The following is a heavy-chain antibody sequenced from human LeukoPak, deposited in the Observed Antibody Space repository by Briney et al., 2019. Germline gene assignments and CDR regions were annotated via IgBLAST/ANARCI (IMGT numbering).Heavy chain of an antibody. Sequence: GGSLRLSCAASGFTFSTYWMHWVRQAPGKGLEWVSAISGSGGSTYYADSVKGRFTISRDNSKNTLYLQMNSLRAEDTAVYYCAKVLFPLGPLLYPFDYWGQGTLVTVSS. J-gene: IGHJ4*02. CDR2: ISGSGGST. V-gene: IGHV3-23*01. D-gene: IGHD2-2*02. CDR3: AKVLFPLGPLLYPFDY. CDR1: GFTFSTYW.